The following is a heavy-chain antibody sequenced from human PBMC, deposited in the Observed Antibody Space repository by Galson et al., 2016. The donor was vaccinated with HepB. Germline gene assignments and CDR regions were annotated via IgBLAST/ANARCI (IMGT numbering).Heavy chain of an antibody. Sequence: CAISADSVSSNSAGWNWIRQSPSRRLEWLGRTYYRSNWHNDYADSVKSRISINPDTSKNHFSLQLNSVTPEDTAVYYYARSYLPGRGFGWWGQGTLVTVSS. CDR2: TYYRSNWHN. J-gene: IGHJ4*02. D-gene: IGHD3-3*01. CDR1: ADSVSSNSAG. CDR3: ARSYLPGRGFGW. V-gene: IGHV6-1*01.